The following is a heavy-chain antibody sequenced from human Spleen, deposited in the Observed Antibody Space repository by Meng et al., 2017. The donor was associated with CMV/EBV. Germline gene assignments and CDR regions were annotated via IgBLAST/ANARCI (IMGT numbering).Heavy chain of an antibody. CDR3: AVTIFGVVINPQNWFDP. CDR2: IDPTGGRT. J-gene: IGHJ5*02. V-gene: IGHV1-46*01. CDR1: YY. D-gene: IGHD3-3*01. Sequence: YYIHWVRQAPGQGLEWLGIIDPTGGRTKYAQKFQGRITMTRDTTRDTSTSTAYMELSSLRSEDTAVYYCAVTIFGVVINPQNWFDPWGQGTLVTVSS.